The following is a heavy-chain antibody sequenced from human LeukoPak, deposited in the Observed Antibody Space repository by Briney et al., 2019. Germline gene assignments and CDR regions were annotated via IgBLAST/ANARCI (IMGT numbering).Heavy chain of an antibody. CDR1: EVTVTSNY. CDR3: ARDDGGDFNDAFDI. J-gene: IGHJ3*02. CDR2: IYPGGDI. V-gene: IGHV3-53*01. Sequence: GGSLRLSCAASEVTVTSNYMSWVRQAPGKGLQWVSVIYPGGDIYYADSVKGRFTISRDNAQNSLYLQMNSLRAEDTAVYYCARDDGGDFNDAFDIWGQGTMVAVSS. D-gene: IGHD2-21*02.